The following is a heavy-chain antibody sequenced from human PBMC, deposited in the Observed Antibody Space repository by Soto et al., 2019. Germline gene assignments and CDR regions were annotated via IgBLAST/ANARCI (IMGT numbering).Heavy chain of an antibody. CDR1: GYTFPSYG. Sequence: SVKVACKASGYTFPSYGISWVRQAPGQGLEWMGWISAYNGNTNYAQKLQGRVTMTTDTSTSTAYMELRSLRSDETAVYYCARDKLLAAHTYGMDVWGQGTTVTVSS. CDR3: ARDKLLAAHTYGMDV. J-gene: IGHJ6*02. V-gene: IGHV1-18*01. CDR2: ISAYNGNT. D-gene: IGHD2-15*01.